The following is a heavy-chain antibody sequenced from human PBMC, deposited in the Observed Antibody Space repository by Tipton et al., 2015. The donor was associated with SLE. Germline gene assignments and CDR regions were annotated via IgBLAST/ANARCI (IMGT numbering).Heavy chain of an antibody. CDR3: ARIKPRGGMDV. D-gene: IGHD3-10*01. V-gene: IGHV4-38-2*02. Sequence: TLSLTCTVSGYSISSGYYWGWIRQPPGKGLEWIGSIYHSGSTYYNPSLKSRVTISVDTSKNQFSLKRSSVTAADTAVYYCARIKPRGGMDVWGQGTTVTVSS. CDR1: GYSISSGYY. J-gene: IGHJ6*02. CDR2: IYHSGST.